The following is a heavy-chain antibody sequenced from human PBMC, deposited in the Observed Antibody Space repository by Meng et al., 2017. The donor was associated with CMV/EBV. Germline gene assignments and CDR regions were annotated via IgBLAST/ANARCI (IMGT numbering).Heavy chain of an antibody. J-gene: IGHJ4*02. CDR2: INPNSGGT. CDR3: ARLGSTDDY. V-gene: IGHV1-2*06. CDR1: GYNFSCYY. Sequence: QVQLGASGDEVKKPGASLKVACKASGYNFSCYYMRWVRQAAGQGLGWMGRINPNSGGTNYAQKFQGRVTMTRDTSISTAYMELSRLRSDDTAVYYCARLGSTDDYWGQGTLVTVSS. D-gene: IGHD2-15*01.